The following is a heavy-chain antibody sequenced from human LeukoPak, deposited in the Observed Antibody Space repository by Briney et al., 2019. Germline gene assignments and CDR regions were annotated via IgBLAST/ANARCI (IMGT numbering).Heavy chain of an antibody. Sequence: ASVKVSCKASGYTFTSYDINWVRQATGQGLEWMGWMNPNSGNTGYAQKFQGRVTMTRNTSISTAYMELSSLRSEDTAVYYCAGGVKQWLPGDYWGQGTLVTVSS. D-gene: IGHD6-19*01. V-gene: IGHV1-8*01. J-gene: IGHJ4*02. CDR2: MNPNSGNT. CDR3: AGGVKQWLPGDY. CDR1: GYTFTSYD.